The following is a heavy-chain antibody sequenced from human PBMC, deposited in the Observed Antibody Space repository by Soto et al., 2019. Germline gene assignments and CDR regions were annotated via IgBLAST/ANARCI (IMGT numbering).Heavy chain of an antibody. CDR3: AHSNVAGRKDHYFGY. Sequence: QITLKESGPTLVKPTQTLTLTCTFSGFSLTTSGVGVGWIRQPPGKALEWLALIYWDDDKRYSPSLQSRLTIXXDXSXXQVVLTMTNMDPVDTATYYCAHSNVAGRKDHYFGYWGQGTLVTVSS. CDR1: GFSLTTSGVG. CDR2: IYWDDDK. V-gene: IGHV2-5*02. D-gene: IGHD6-19*01. J-gene: IGHJ4*02.